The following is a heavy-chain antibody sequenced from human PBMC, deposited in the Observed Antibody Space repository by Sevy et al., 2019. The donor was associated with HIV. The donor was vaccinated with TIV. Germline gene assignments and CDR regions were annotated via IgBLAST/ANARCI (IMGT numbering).Heavy chain of an antibody. Sequence: GGSLRLSCAASGFTFDDYTMHWVRQAPGKGLEWVSLISWDGGSTYYADSVKGRFTISRDNSKNSRYLQMNSLRTEDTALYYCAKGYCSGGSCYSGVYYYYMDVWGKGTTVTVS. CDR3: AKGYCSGGSCYSGVYYYYMDV. J-gene: IGHJ6*03. CDR1: GFTFDDYT. CDR2: ISWDGGST. D-gene: IGHD2-15*01. V-gene: IGHV3-43*01.